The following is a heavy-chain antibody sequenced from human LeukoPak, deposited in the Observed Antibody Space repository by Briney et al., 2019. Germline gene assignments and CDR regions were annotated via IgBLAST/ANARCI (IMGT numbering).Heavy chain of an antibody. Sequence: SETLSLTCTVSGGSISSYYWSWIRQPPGKGLEWIGYIYHSGSTYYNPSLKSRVTISVDRSKNQFSLKLSSVTAADTAVYYCARVSGSSSFRAYDAFDIWGQGTMVTVSS. CDR3: ARVSGSSSFRAYDAFDI. D-gene: IGHD6-6*01. CDR1: GGSISSYY. V-gene: IGHV4-59*12. J-gene: IGHJ3*02. CDR2: IYHSGST.